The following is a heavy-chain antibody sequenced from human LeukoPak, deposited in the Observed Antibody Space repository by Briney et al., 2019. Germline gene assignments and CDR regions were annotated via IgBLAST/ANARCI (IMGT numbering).Heavy chain of an antibody. CDR2: INPSGGST. D-gene: IGHD3-22*01. V-gene: IGHV1-46*01. CDR1: GYTFTSYY. CDR3: ARVPRYYDSSGYAFDI. J-gene: IGHJ3*02. Sequence: ASVKVSCEASGYTFTSYYMHWVRQAPGQGLEWMGIINPSGGSTSYAQKFQGRVTMTRDMSTSTVYMELSSLRSEDTAVYYCARVPRYYDSSGYAFDIWGQGTMVTVSS.